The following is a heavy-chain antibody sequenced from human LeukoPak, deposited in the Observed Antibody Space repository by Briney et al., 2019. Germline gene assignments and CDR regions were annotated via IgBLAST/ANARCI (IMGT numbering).Heavy chain of an antibody. CDR2: IYTSGST. D-gene: IGHD6-19*01. V-gene: IGHV4-4*08. CDR3: ARQESDSSGWYKGGYYYYYYMDV. J-gene: IGHJ6*03. CDR1: GGSISSYY. Sequence: SETQSLTCTVSGGSISSYYWSWIRQPPGKGLEWIGYIYTSGSTNYNPSLKSRVTISVDTSKNQFSLKLSSVTSADTAVYYCARQESDSSGWYKGGYYYYYYMDVWGKGTTVTVSS.